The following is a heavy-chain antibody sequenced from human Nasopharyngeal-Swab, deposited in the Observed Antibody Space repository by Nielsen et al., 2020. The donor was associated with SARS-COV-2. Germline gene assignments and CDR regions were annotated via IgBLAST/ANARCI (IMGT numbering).Heavy chain of an antibody. D-gene: IGHD3-3*01. CDR2: IYYSGST. CDR3: ARGGGLGYYDFWSGYSQTSDAFDI. V-gene: IGHV4-59*01. CDR1: GGSISSYY. Sequence: GSLRLSCTVSGGSISSYYWSWIRQPPGKGLEWIGYIYYSGSTNYNPSLKSRVTISVDTSKNQFSLKLSSVTAADTAVYYCARGGGLGYYDFWSGYSQTSDAFDIWGQGTMGTVSS. J-gene: IGHJ3*02.